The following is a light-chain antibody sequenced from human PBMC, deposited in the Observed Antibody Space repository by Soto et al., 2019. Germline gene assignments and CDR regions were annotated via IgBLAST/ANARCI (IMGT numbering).Light chain of an antibody. CDR3: MQVVRPPFT. CDR2: LGS. Sequence: DIVLTQSPLSLPVTPGEPASISCRSSQRLVYTNGYNYLDWYLQKPGQSPQLLIYLGSNRASGVPDRFSGSGSGTDFTLKISRVEAEDAGVYYCMQVVRPPFTFGQGTKLEIK. CDR1: QRLVYTNGYNY. J-gene: IGKJ2*01. V-gene: IGKV2-28*01.